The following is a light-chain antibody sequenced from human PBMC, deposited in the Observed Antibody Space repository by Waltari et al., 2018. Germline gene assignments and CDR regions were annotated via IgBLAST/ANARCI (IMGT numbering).Light chain of an antibody. V-gene: IGLV3-1*01. J-gene: IGLJ1*01. Sequence: SYELTQPPSVSVSPGQTASITCSGAKLGDKYACWYQPKPGQSPVLVIYQDSKRPSGIPERFSGSNSGNTATRTISGTQAMDEADYYCQAWDSSTAVFGTGTKVTVL. CDR1: KLGDKY. CDR2: QDS. CDR3: QAWDSSTAV.